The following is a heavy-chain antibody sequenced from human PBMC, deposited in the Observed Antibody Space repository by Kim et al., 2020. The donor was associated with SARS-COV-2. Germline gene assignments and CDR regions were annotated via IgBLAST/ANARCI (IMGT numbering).Heavy chain of an antibody. CDR3: AKLGLLLGYCTNGVCYTDY. V-gene: IGHV3-33*06. J-gene: IGHJ4*02. CDR2: IWYDGSNK. CDR1: GFTFSSYA. Sequence: GGSLRLSCAASGFTFSSYAMHWVRQAPGKGLEWVAVIWYDGSNKYYADSVKGRFTISRDNSKNTLYLQMNSLRAEDTAVYYCAKLGLLLGYCTNGVCYTDYWGQGTLVTVSS. D-gene: IGHD2-8*01.